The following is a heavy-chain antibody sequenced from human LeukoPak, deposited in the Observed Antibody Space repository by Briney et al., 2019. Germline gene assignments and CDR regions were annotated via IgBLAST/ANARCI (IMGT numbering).Heavy chain of an antibody. V-gene: IGHV1-18*01. CDR2: ISTYNGNT. J-gene: IGHJ4*02. D-gene: IGHD1-7*01. Sequence: ASVKDSCKASDYTFTSYGISWVRQAPGQGLEWMGWISTYNGNTNYPQKLQGRVTMTTDTSTSTAYMELRSLRSDDTAVYYCARGNWNYGDYWGQGTLVTVSS. CDR1: DYTFTSYG. CDR3: ARGNWNYGDY.